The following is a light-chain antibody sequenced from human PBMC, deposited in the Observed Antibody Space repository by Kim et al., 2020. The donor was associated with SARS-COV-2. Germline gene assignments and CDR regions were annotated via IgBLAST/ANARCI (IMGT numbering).Light chain of an antibody. J-gene: IGKJ2*01. Sequence: SLSPGESATLSCRASQSISSNYLAWYQQKPGQSPRLFIYDASTRATGIPDRFSGSGSGTDFTLTISRLEPEDFAVYYCQQYGDSATFGQGTKLEIK. CDR1: QSISSNY. CDR3: QQYGDSAT. V-gene: IGKV3-20*01. CDR2: DAS.